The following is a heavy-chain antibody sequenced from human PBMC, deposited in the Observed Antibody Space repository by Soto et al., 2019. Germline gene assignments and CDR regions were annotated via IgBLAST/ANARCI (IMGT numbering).Heavy chain of an antibody. D-gene: IGHD6-19*01. J-gene: IGHJ5*02. CDR3: ARRHLAVAVSPWFDP. V-gene: IGHV2-26*01. CDR1: GLSITDSEMG. Sequence: QVTLKESGPVLVKPTETLTLRCTVSGLSITDSEMGVSWIRQPPGQPLEWLAHIASSGEKSYRTFLKSRLAISEDTSKSQIVLTMTNMDPADTATYYCARRHLAVAVSPWFDPWGQGIPVTVSS. CDR2: IASSGEK.